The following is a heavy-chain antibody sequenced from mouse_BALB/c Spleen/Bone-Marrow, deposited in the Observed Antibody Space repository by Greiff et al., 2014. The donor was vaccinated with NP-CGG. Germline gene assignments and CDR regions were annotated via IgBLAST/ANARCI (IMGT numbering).Heavy chain of an antibody. Sequence: LQQPGSELVRPGASVKLSCKASGYTFTSYWMHWVKQRPGQGLEWLGNIYPGTGSINYDEKFKSKATLTVDTSSSTAYMQLSSLTSKDSAVYYCTRSGYVMDYWGQGTSVTVSS. V-gene: IGHV1S22*01. D-gene: IGHD3-1*01. J-gene: IGHJ4*01. CDR3: TRSGYVMDY. CDR1: GYTFTSYW. CDR2: IYPGTGSI.